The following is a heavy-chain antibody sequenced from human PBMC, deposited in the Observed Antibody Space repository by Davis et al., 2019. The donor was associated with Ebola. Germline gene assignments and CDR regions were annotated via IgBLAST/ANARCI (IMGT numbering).Heavy chain of an antibody. CDR2: IRSKTFGGKP. CDR3: ARDLKQPPPSYYFGMDV. J-gene: IGHJ6*02. CDR1: GFTFGAYA. V-gene: IGHV3-49*04. Sequence: GGSLRLSCTASGFTFGAYAMSWVRQAPGKGLEWVGFIRSKTFGGKPAYAASVKGRFTISRDDFKRIAYLQMNSLKTEDTAVYYCARDLKQPPPSYYFGMDVWGRGTTVTVSS. D-gene: IGHD6-13*01.